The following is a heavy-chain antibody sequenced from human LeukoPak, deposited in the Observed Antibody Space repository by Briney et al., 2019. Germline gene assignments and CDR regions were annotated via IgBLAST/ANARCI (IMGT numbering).Heavy chain of an antibody. Sequence: GGSLRLSCAASGLSFSGYWMSWVRQAAGKGLEWVAHIKPDGSEKYYVDSVEGRFTISRDNAKNSLYLQVNSLRAEDTAVYYCARGPSIAARYDAFDIWGQGTMVTVSS. CDR2: IKPDGSEK. D-gene: IGHD6-6*01. CDR1: GLSFSGYW. CDR3: ARGPSIAARYDAFDI. J-gene: IGHJ3*02. V-gene: IGHV3-7*02.